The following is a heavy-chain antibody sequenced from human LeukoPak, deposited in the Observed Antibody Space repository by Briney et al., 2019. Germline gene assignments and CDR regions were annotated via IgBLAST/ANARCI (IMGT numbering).Heavy chain of an antibody. D-gene: IGHD3-9*01. Sequence: GGSLRLSCAASGFTFSSYWMSWIRQAPGKGLEWVSYISSSSSYTNYADSVKGRFTISRDNAKNSLYLQMNSLRAEDTAVYYCARDADGITIFGGGQGTLVTVSS. CDR2: ISSSSSYT. J-gene: IGHJ4*02. CDR1: GFTFSSYW. CDR3: ARDADGITIFG. V-gene: IGHV3-11*06.